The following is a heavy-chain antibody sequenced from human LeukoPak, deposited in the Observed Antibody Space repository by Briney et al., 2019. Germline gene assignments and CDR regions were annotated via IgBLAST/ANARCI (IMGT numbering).Heavy chain of an antibody. CDR1: GFTFSRHA. Sequence: GGSLRLSCAASGFTFSRHAMHWVRQAPGKGLEWVAVISYEGSIKYYADSVKGRFTISRDNSKNTLYLQLNSLRSEDTAVYYCARVPAARHFDYWGQGTLVTVSS. CDR3: ARVPAARHFDY. D-gene: IGHD6-6*01. J-gene: IGHJ4*02. V-gene: IGHV3-30*04. CDR2: ISYEGSIK.